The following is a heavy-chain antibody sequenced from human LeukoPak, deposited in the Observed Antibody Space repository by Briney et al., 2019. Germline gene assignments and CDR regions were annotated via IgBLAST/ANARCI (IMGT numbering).Heavy chain of an antibody. CDR3: ARERHPYRHYFDY. V-gene: IGHV3-20*04. J-gene: IGHJ4*02. CDR2: IRWSGITT. D-gene: IGHD3-16*02. Sequence: GGSLRLSCVGSGFTFEEYGMSWVRQTPGKGLEWVAGIRWSGITTGYADSVKGRFTISRDNAENSLDLQMNSLRAEDTGVYYPARERHPYRHYFDYWGQGTLVTVSS. CDR1: GFTFEEYG.